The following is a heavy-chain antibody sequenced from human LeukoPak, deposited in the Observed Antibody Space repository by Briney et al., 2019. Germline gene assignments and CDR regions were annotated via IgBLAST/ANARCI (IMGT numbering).Heavy chain of an antibody. CDR2: ISAYNGNT. CDR3: ARVSNGDYGGAY. D-gene: IGHD4-17*01. J-gene: IGHJ4*02. V-gene: IGHV1-18*04. Sequence: ASVKVSCKASGYTFTGYYMHWVRQATGQGLEWMGWISAYNGNTNYAQNLQGRVTMTTDTSTSTAYMELRSLRSDDTAMYYCARVSNGDYGGAYWGQGTLVTVSS. CDR1: GYTFTGYY.